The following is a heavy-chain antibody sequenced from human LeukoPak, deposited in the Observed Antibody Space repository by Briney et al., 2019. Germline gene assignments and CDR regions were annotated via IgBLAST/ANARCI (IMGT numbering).Heavy chain of an antibody. CDR1: GFTVSSNF. V-gene: IGHV3-66*04. CDR2: IYSGGGT. CDR3: ARRQKGGGAFCAFDI. J-gene: IGHJ3*02. Sequence: PGGSLRLSCAASGFTVSSNFMSWVRQAPGKGLEWVSVIYSGGGTYYADSVKGRFTISRENSKNTLYLQMNSLRAEDTAVYYCARRQKGGGAFCAFDIWGQGTMVTVSS. D-gene: IGHD2-15*01.